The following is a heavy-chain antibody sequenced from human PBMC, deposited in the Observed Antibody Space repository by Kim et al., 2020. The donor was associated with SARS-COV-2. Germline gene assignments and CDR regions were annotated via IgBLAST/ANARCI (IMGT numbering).Heavy chain of an antibody. CDR3: ARGPGGKNSSWTGQYNWFDP. V-gene: IGHV4-34*01. D-gene: IGHD6-13*01. J-gene: IGHJ5*02. Sequence: SETLSLTCAVYGGSFSGYYWSWIRQPPGKGLEWIGEINHSGSTNYNPSLKSRVTISVDTSKNQFSLKLSSVTAADTAVYYCARGPGGKNSSWTGQYNWFDPWGQGTLVTVSS. CDR1: GGSFSGYY. CDR2: INHSGST.